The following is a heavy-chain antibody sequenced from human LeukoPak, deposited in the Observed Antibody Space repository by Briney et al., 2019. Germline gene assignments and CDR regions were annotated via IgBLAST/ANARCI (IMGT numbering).Heavy chain of an antibody. D-gene: IGHD5-12*01. CDR2: ISYDGSNK. V-gene: IGHV3-30*18. CDR1: GYTFTGYY. Sequence: SCKASGYTFTGYYMHWVRQAPGKGLEWVAVISYDGSNKYYADSVKGRFTISRDNSKNTLYLQMNSLRAEDTAMYYCAKDSPALRRTLRGGAFDIWGQGTMVAVSS. CDR3: AKDSPALRRTLRGGAFDI. J-gene: IGHJ3*02.